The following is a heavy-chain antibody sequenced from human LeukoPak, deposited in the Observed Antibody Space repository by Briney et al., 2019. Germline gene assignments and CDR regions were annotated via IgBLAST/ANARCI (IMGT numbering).Heavy chain of an antibody. J-gene: IGHJ1*01. CDR1: GFTFSTYG. V-gene: IGHV3-30*02. CDR3: ARDAPPTIAAAGTRYFQH. Sequence: GGSLRLSCAASGFTFSTYGIHWARQAPGKGLEWVAFIRYDGSKTYYADSVKGRFTISRDNSKNTLYLQMNSLRAEDTAVYYCARDAPPTIAAAGTRYFQHWGQGTLVTVSS. CDR2: IRYDGSKT. D-gene: IGHD6-13*01.